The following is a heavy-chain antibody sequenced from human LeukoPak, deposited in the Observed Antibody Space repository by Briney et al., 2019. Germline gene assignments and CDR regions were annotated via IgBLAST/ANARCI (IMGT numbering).Heavy chain of an antibody. D-gene: IGHD3-22*01. V-gene: IGHV4-34*01. J-gene: IGHJ5*02. CDR2: INHSGST. CDR1: GGSFSGYY. CDR3: ARRARRAYYYDSSGYATYNWFDP. Sequence: SETLSLTCAVYGGSFSGYYWSWLRQPPGKGLEWIGEINHSGSTNYNPSLKRRVTISVDTSKNQFSLKLSSVTAADTAVYYCARRARRAYYYDSSGYATYNWFDPWGQGTLVTVSS.